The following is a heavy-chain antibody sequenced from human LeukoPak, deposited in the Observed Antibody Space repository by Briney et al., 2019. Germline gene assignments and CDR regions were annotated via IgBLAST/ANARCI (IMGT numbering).Heavy chain of an antibody. CDR1: GFTFSSYW. D-gene: IGHD2-21*01. CDR3: ARARGLLKAHFDY. CDR2: IKQDGSEK. V-gene: IGHV3-7*03. J-gene: IGHJ4*02. Sequence: PGGSLRLSCAASGFTFSSYWMSWVRQAPGKGLEWVANIKQDGSEKYYVDSVKGRFTISRDNAKNSLYLQMNSLRAEDTAVYYCARARGLLKAHFDYWGQGTLVTVSS.